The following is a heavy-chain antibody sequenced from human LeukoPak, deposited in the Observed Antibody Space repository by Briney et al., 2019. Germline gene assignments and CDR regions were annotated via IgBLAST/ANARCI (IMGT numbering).Heavy chain of an antibody. J-gene: IGHJ4*02. CDR2: IRYDGSNK. D-gene: IGHD1-26*01. CDR1: GFTFSSYG. V-gene: IGHV3-30*02. CDR3: AKDGKWELLGADY. Sequence: GGSLRLSCAASGFTFSSYGVHWVRQAPGKGLEWVAFIRYDGSNKYYADSVKGRFTISRDNSKNTLYLQMNSLRAEDTAVYYCAKDGKWELLGADYWGQGTLVTVSS.